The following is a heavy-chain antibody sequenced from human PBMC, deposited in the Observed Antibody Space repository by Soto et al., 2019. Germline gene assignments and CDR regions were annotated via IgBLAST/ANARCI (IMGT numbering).Heavy chain of an antibody. V-gene: IGHV4-31*03. CDR3: ARTSRFDC. Sequence: SETLSLTCTVSGGSISSGGYSWTWIRQHPGKGLEWIGYIYYSGSTNYNPSLKSRVTMSVDTSKNQFSLKLSSVTAADTAVYYCARTSRFDCWGQGTLVTVSS. CDR2: IYYSGST. D-gene: IGHD6-6*01. CDR1: GGSISSGGYS. J-gene: IGHJ4*02.